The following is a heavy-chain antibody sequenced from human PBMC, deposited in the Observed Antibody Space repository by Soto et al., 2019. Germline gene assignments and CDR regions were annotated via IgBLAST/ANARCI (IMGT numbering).Heavy chain of an antibody. CDR1: GGSISSSSYY. CDR2: IYYSGST. V-gene: IGHV4-39*01. CDR3: ARHNYDFWSGPNWFDP. D-gene: IGHD3-3*01. Sequence: QLQLQESGPGLVKPSETLSLTCTVSGGSISSSSYYWGWIRQPPGKGLEWIGSIYYSGSTYYNPSLKSRVTISVDTSKNQFSLKLSSVTAADTAVYYCARHNYDFWSGPNWFDPWGQGTLVTVSS. J-gene: IGHJ5*02.